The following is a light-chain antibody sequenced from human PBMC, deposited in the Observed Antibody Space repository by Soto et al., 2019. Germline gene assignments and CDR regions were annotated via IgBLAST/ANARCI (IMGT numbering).Light chain of an antibody. CDR3: QQYNSSTIT. CDR1: QSISSW. V-gene: IGKV1-5*01. Sequence: DIQMTQSPSTLSASVGDRVTITCRARQSISSWLAWYQQKRGKAPKLXIYDASSLESGVLSRFSGSGSGTEFTLTISSLQPDDFATYYCQQYNSSTITFGQGTRLEIK. J-gene: IGKJ5*01. CDR2: DAS.